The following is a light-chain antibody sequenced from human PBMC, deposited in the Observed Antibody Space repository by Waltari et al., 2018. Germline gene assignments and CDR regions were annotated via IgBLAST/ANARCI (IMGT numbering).Light chain of an antibody. Sequence: DIQMTQSPSTLSASVGDRVTITCRASQYISSWLAWYQQKPGKAPKLLIYKESILESGVPSRFSGSESGTEFTLTISSLQPDDFATYYCQQYNTYPLTFGQGTRLEI. CDR1: QYISSW. CDR2: KES. J-gene: IGKJ5*01. V-gene: IGKV1-5*03. CDR3: QQYNTYPLT.